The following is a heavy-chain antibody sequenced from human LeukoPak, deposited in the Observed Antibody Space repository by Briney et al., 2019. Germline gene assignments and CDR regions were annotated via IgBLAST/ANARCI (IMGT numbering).Heavy chain of an antibody. Sequence: ASVKVSCKASGYTFTSYGISWVRQAPVQGLEWMGWVSAYNGNTNYAQKLQGRVTMTTDTSTSTAYMELRSLRSDDTAVYYCARDAVAYCGGDCYSDYWGQGTLVTVSS. V-gene: IGHV1-18*01. CDR1: GYTFTSYG. CDR3: ARDAVAYCGGDCYSDY. CDR2: VSAYNGNT. J-gene: IGHJ4*02. D-gene: IGHD2-21*02.